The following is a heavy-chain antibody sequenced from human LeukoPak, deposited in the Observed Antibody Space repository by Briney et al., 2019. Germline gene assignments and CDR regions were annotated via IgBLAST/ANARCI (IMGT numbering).Heavy chain of an antibody. CDR2: IYHSGST. CDR1: GYSISSGYY. CDR3: ASVRRGFGESSKYYSYYYMDV. V-gene: IGHV4-38-2*02. Sequence: PSETLSLTCTVSGYSISSGYYWGWIRQPPGKGLEWIGSIYHSGSTYYNLSLKSRVTISVDTSKNQFSLKLSSVTAADTAVYYCASVRRGFGESSKYYSYYYMDVWGNGTTVPIS. J-gene: IGHJ6*03. D-gene: IGHD3-10*01.